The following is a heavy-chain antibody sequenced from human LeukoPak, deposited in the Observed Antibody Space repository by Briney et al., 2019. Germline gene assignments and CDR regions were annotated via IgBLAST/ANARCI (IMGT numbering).Heavy chain of an antibody. V-gene: IGHV1-2*02. CDR1: GYTFTGYY. J-gene: IGHJ5*02. CDR3: ARDYDSSGPNWFDP. Sequence: ASVKVSCKASGYTFTGYYMHWVRQAPGQGLEWMGWINPNSGGTNYAQKLQGRVTMTRDTSISTAYMELSRLRSDDTAVYYCARDYDSSGPNWFDPWGQGTLVTVSS. D-gene: IGHD3-22*01. CDR2: INPNSGGT.